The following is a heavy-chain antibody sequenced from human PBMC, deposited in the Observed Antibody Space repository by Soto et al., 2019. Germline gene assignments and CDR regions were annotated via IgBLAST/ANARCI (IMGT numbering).Heavy chain of an antibody. CDR1: GGTFSSYT. CDR2: IIPILGIA. D-gene: IGHD2-21*02. CDR3: ARESELVVTAIHYGMDV. V-gene: IGHV1-69*08. Sequence: QVQLVQSGAEVKKPGSSVKVSCKASGGTFSSYTISWVRQAPGQGLEWMGRIIPILGIANYAQKFQGRVTITAXXSXSXXYMELSSLRSEDTAVYYCARESELVVTAIHYGMDVWGQGTTVTVSS. J-gene: IGHJ6*02.